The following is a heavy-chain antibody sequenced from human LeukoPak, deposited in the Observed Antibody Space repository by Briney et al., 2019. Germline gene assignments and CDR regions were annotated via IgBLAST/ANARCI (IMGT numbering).Heavy chain of an antibody. V-gene: IGHV3-7*01. J-gene: IGHJ6*03. CDR3: AKDYYGSGSYGFCMDV. Sequence: GGSLRLSCVASGFTFSSRDWMTWVRQAPGKGLEGVANIKQDGSEKNYVDSVKGRFTISRDNAKNSVDLQMNSLRAEDTAVYYCAKDYYGSGSYGFCMDVWGKGTTVTISS. CDR1: GFTFSSRDW. D-gene: IGHD3-10*01. CDR2: IKQDGSEK.